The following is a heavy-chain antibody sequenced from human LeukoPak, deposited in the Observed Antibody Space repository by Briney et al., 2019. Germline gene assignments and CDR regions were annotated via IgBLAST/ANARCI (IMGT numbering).Heavy chain of an antibody. CDR2: IKQDGSEK. Sequence: PGGSLRLSCAASGFTFSSYWMSWVRQAPGKGLEWVANIKQDGSEKYYVDSVKGRFTISRDNSKNTLYLQMNSLRAEDTAVYYCLWDSDAFDIWGQGTMVTVSS. CDR3: LWDSDAFDI. J-gene: IGHJ3*02. CDR1: GFTFSSYW. V-gene: IGHV3-7*03. D-gene: IGHD3-10*01.